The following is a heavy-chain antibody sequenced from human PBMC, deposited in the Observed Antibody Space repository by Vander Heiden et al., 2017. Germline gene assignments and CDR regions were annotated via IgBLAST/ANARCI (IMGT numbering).Heavy chain of an antibody. CDR1: GGSISSSTFF. D-gene: IGHD6-19*01. CDR3: ATSPGGGLFSGWNTF. V-gene: IGHV4-39*01. CDR2: LGYSGGA. Sequence: QLHLQESGPGLVKPSATLSLTCTVSGGSISSSTFFYQCIRLSPGKGLEWIGRLGYSGGATYNPSLKSRVTMSVDTSNNQFSLNLSSVTAADTAVYHCATSPGGGLFSGWNTFWGQGTLVTVSS. J-gene: IGHJ4*02.